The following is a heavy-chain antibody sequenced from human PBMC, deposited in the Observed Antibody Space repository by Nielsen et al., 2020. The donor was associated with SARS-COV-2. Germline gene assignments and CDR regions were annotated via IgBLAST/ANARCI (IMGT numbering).Heavy chain of an antibody. CDR1: GFTFSDYY. D-gene: IGHD5-24*01. CDR3: AREGRKLPLDY. Sequence: GESLKISCVGSGFTFSDYYMSWVRQAPGKGLEWVSYITSSSTYTNYADSVKGRFTISRDNAKNSLSLRMHSLRAEDTAVYYCAREGRKLPLDYWGQGTLVTVSS. V-gene: IGHV3-11*05. J-gene: IGHJ4*02. CDR2: ITSSSTYT.